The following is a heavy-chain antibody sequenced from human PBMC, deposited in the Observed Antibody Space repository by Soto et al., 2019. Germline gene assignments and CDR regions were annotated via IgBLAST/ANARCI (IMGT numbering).Heavy chain of an antibody. CDR1: GGSFSGYY. D-gene: IGHD6-19*01. J-gene: IGHJ3*02. CDR2: INHSGST. CDR3: ARVGAVAGRDAFDI. V-gene: IGHV4-34*01. Sequence: QVQLQQWGAGLLKPSETLSLTCAVYGGSFSGYYWSCIRQPPGKGLEWIGEINHSGSTNYNPALKSRVTISVDPSKNQFSLKLSSVTAADTAVYYCARVGAVAGRDAFDIWGQGTMVTVSS.